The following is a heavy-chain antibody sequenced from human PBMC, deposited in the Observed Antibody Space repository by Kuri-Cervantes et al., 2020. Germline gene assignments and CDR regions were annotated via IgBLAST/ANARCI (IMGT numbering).Heavy chain of an antibody. J-gene: IGHJ4*02. Sequence: GGSLRLSCAASGFTFSSYAMSWVRQAPGRGLEWVSAISVSGDSTYYADSVKGRFTISRDNSKNTLYLQMNSLRAEDTAVYYCARVLESWYLDYWGQGTLVTVSS. CDR2: ISVSGDST. V-gene: IGHV3-23*01. CDR1: GFTFSSYA. D-gene: IGHD5-24*01. CDR3: ARVLESWYLDY.